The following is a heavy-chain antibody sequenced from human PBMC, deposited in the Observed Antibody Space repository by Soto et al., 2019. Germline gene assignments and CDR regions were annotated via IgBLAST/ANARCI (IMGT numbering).Heavy chain of an antibody. V-gene: IGHV3-23*01. Sequence: GGSLRLSCAASGFTFSSYAMSWVRQAPGKGLEWVSAISGSGGSTYYADSVKGRFTISRDNSKNTLYLQMNSLRAEDTAVYYCSKAPYDFWSGYSSWGQGTLVTVSS. CDR1: GFTFSSYA. D-gene: IGHD3-3*01. CDR2: ISGSGGST. J-gene: IGHJ5*02. CDR3: SKAPYDFWSGYSS.